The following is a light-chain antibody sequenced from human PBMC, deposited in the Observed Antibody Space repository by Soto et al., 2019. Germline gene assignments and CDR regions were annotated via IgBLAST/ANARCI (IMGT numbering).Light chain of an antibody. V-gene: IGLV1-40*01. CDR1: SSNIGAGYD. CDR3: QSYDISLTGWDVV. J-gene: IGLJ2*01. CDR2: GNS. Sequence: QSVLTQPPSVSGAPGQRVTISCTGSSSNIGAGYDVHWYQQLPGTAPKLLIYGNSNRPSGVPDRFSGSKSGTSASLAITGLQADDEADYYCQSYDISLTGWDVVFGGGTKLTVL.